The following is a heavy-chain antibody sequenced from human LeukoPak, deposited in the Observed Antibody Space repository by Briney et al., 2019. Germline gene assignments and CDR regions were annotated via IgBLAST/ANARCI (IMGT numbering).Heavy chain of an antibody. J-gene: IGHJ4*02. CDR2: ISAYNGNT. V-gene: IGHV1-18*01. Sequence: ASVKVSCKASGYTFIKYGISWVRQAPGQGLEWMGWISAYNGNTNYALKLQGRVTMTTDTSTSTAYMELRSLRSDDTAVYYCARVGPLWAAAGLFDYWGQGTLVTVSS. D-gene: IGHD6-13*01. CDR3: ARVGPLWAAAGLFDY. CDR1: GYTFIKYG.